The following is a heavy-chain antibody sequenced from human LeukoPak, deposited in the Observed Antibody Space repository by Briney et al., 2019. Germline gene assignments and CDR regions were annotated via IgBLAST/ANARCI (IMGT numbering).Heavy chain of an antibody. J-gene: IGHJ5*02. Sequence: PAETLSLTCTVSGGSISSGSYYWSWTRQPAGKGLEWIGRIYTSGSTNYNPSLKSRVTISVDTSKNQFSLKLSSVTAADTAVYYCARDQYDFWSGGEFDPWGQGTLVTVSS. CDR1: GGSISSGSYY. CDR3: ARDQYDFWSGGEFDP. V-gene: IGHV4-61*02. D-gene: IGHD3-3*01. CDR2: IYTSGST.